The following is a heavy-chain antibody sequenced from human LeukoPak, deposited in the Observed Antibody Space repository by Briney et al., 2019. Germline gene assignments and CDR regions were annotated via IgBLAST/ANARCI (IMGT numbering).Heavy chain of an antibody. V-gene: IGHV3-7*01. J-gene: IGHJ4*02. Sequence: PGGSLRLSCADSGFTFSSYAMSWVRQAPGKGLEWVANIKQDGSEKYYVDSVKGRFTISRDNAKNSLFLQMNSLRAEDTAVYYCASDNCYAFWSAPTWAYWGQGTLVTVSS. D-gene: IGHD3-3*01. CDR1: GFTFSSYA. CDR3: ASDNCYAFWSAPTWAY. CDR2: IKQDGSEK.